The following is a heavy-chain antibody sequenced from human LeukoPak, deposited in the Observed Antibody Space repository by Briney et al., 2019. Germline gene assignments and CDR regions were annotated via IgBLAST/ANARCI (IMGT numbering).Heavy chain of an antibody. D-gene: IGHD1-14*01. CDR3: ASGGRGYKGNWFDP. Sequence: GGSLRLSCAASGFTFSSYWMSCVRQAPGKGLEWVANIKQDGSEKYYVDSVKGRFTISRDNAKNSLYLQMNSLRAEDTAVYYCASGGRGYKGNWFDPWGQGTLVTVSS. CDR2: IKQDGSEK. CDR1: GFTFSSYW. J-gene: IGHJ5*02. V-gene: IGHV3-7*01.